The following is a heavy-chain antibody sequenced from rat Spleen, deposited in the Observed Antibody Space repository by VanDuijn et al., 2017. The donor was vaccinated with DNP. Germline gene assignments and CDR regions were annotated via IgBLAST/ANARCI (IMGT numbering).Heavy chain of an antibody. Sequence: EVQLVESGGGLVQPGGSLKLSCVASGFTFNKYWMTWIRQVPGKGLEWIASITGGSGTTSYPDSVKGRFTISRDNTKRTLYLQMNSLRPEDMATYYCARGNYPGITTFDYWGQGVMVTVSS. CDR3: ARGNYPGITTFDY. V-gene: IGHV5-31*01. CDR2: ITGGSGTT. D-gene: IGHD1-4*01. J-gene: IGHJ2*01. CDR1: GFTFNKYW.